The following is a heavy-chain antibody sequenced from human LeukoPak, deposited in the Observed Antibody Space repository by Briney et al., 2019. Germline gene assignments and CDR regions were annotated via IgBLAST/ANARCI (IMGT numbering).Heavy chain of an antibody. CDR2: ISSNGGST. V-gene: IGHV3-64*01. CDR3: ARALIGYYFDY. CDR1: GFTFSDYS. Sequence: GGSLRLSCSASGFTFSDYSMHWVRQAPGKGLEYVSAISSNGGSTYYASSVKGRFTISRDNPKNTLYLQMGSLRTEDMAVYYCARALIGYYFDYWGQGTLVTVSS. J-gene: IGHJ4*02. D-gene: IGHD2-8*01.